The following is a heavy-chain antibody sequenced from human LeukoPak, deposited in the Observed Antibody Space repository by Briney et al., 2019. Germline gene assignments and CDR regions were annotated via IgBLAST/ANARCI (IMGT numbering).Heavy chain of an antibody. CDR1: GYSFSSYW. CDR2: IYPGDSRT. Sequence: GESLKISCRGSGYSFSSYWINWVRQMPGQGLEWVGIIYPGDSRTKYSPSFQGQVTISADTSSDTAYLQWNSLKSSDTGIYYCARHWVRGFPQGFDPWDQGTLVTVSS. V-gene: IGHV5-51*01. J-gene: IGHJ5*02. D-gene: IGHD3-10*01. CDR3: ARHWVRGFPQGFDP.